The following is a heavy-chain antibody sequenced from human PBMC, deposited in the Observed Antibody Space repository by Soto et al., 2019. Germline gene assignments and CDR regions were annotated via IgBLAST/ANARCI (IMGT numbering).Heavy chain of an antibody. CDR1: GVTFSSYA. J-gene: IGHJ4*02. V-gene: IGHV3-23*01. CDR2: ISGSGGST. CDR3: ANTYDYIWGSYRYTGYFDY. D-gene: IGHD3-16*02. Sequence: GGSLRLSCAASGVTFSSYAMSWVRQAPGKGLEWVSAISGSGGSTYYADSVKGRFTISRDNSKNTLYLQMNSLRAEDTAVYYCANTYDYIWGSYRYTGYFDYWGQGTLVTVSS.